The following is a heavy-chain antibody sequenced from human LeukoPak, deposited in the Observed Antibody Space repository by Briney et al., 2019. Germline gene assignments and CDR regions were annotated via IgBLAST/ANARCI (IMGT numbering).Heavy chain of an antibody. J-gene: IGHJ6*02. CDR1: GFTFSSYS. CDR2: ISSSSSYI. CDR3: ARDGIVVVPAAMHYYYYGMDV. D-gene: IGHD2-2*01. Sequence: GGSLRLSCAASGFTFSSYSMNWVRQAPGKGLEWVSSISSSSSYIYYADSVKGRFTISRDNAKNSLYLQMNSLRAEDTAVYYCARDGIVVVPAAMHYYYYGMDVWGQGTTVTVSS. V-gene: IGHV3-21*01.